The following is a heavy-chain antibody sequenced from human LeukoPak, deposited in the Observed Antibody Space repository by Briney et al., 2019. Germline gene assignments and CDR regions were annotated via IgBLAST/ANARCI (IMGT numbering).Heavy chain of an antibody. CDR1: GFTFSSYE. CDR2: ISSSGSTI. CDR3: ARESRAAGTSFDC. Sequence: GGSLRLSCAASGFTFSSYEMNWIRQAPGKGLEWVSYISSSGSTIYYADSVKGRFTISRDSAKNSLYLQMNSLRADDTAVYYCARESRAAGTSFDCWGQGTLVTVSS. J-gene: IGHJ4*02. D-gene: IGHD6-13*01. V-gene: IGHV3-48*03.